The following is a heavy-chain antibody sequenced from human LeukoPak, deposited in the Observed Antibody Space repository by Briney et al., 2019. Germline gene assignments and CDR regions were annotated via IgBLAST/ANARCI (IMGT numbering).Heavy chain of an antibody. Sequence: PSETLSLTCTVSGYSITSGYYWGWIRQPPGKGLEWIGSIYHTGSTYYNPSLKSRVTISVDTSKNQFSLKLSSVTAADTAVYYCARRVTAAGEPFDYWGQGTLVTVSS. CDR1: GYSITSGYY. J-gene: IGHJ4*02. CDR3: ARRVTAAGEPFDY. D-gene: IGHD6-13*01. V-gene: IGHV4-38-2*02. CDR2: IYHTGST.